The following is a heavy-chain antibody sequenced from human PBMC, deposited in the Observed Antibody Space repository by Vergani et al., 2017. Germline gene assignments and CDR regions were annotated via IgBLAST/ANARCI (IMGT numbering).Heavy chain of an antibody. D-gene: IGHD5-18*01. CDR1: GFTFSSYW. CDR2: IKQDGSEK. V-gene: IGHV3-7*01. J-gene: IGHJ6*03. CDR3: ARDFQVGYSYVIYYYYYMDV. Sequence: EVQLVESGGGLVQPGGSLRLSCAASGFTFSSYWMSWVRQAPGKGLEWVANIKQDGSEKYYVDSVKGRFTISRDNAKNSLYLQMNSLRAEDTAVYYCARDFQVGYSYVIYYYYYMDVWGKGP.